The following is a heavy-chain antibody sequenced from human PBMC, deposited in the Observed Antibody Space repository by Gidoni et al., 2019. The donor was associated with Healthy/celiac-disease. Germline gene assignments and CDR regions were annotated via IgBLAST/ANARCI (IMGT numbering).Heavy chain of an antibody. J-gene: IGHJ4*01. CDR2: ISGGGGST. CDR3: AKDRQQLVLDYFDY. D-gene: IGHD6-13*01. V-gene: IGHV3-23*01. Sequence: AISGGGGSTYYADSVKGRFTISRDHSKNTLYLQMNSLRAEDTAVYYCAKDRQQLVLDYFDYWGHGTLVTVSS.